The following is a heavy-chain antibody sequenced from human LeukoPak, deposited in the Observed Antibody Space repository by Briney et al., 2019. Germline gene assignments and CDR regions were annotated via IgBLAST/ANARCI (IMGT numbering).Heavy chain of an antibody. V-gene: IGHV3-21*01. CDR3: ARDESLSSSSWPDAFDI. Sequence: TGGSLRLSCAASGFTFSSYSMNWVRQAPGKGLGWVSSISSSSSYIYYADSVKGRFTISRDNAKNSLYLQMNSLRAEDTAVYYCARDESLSSSSWPDAFDIWGQGTMVTVSS. J-gene: IGHJ3*02. CDR1: GFTFSSYS. CDR2: ISSSSSYI. D-gene: IGHD6-13*01.